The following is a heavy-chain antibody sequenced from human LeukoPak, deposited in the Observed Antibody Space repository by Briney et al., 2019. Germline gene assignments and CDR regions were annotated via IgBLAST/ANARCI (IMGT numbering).Heavy chain of an antibody. CDR1: GGSISSYY. J-gene: IGHJ4*02. Sequence: SETLSLTCTVSGGSISSYYWSWIRQPPGKGLEWIGYIYYSGSTNYNPSLKSRVTISVDTSKNQFSLKLSSVTAADTAVYYCARDLYLRAVVVAATLDQPHYWGQGTLVTVSS. CDR3: ARDLYLRAVVVAATLDQPHY. D-gene: IGHD2-15*01. V-gene: IGHV4-59*01. CDR2: IYYSGST.